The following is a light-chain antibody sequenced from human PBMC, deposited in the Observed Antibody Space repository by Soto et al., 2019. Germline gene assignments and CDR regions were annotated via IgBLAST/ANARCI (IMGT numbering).Light chain of an antibody. CDR2: DAS. Sequence: DIQLTQCPSFLSASLGDRVTITCRASQSLNNGLAWYQQKPGKAPNLLIYDASTLERGVPSRFSGTGSGTEFTLTISSLQPDDFATYYCQQYHRSSITFGQGTRLEIK. CDR3: QQYHRSSIT. V-gene: IGKV1-5*01. CDR1: QSLNNG. J-gene: IGKJ5*01.